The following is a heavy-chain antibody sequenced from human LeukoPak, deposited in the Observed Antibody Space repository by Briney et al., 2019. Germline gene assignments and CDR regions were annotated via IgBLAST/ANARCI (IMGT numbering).Heavy chain of an antibody. D-gene: IGHD4-17*01. CDR1: GFTFDDFG. Sequence: GGSLRLSCAASGFTFDDFGMHWVRQAPGKGLEWVALLRSDGSNKYYADSVKGRFTISRDNSKNTLYLQMSSLRVEDTAVYYCAKDRDDYGDDCWGQGILVTVST. V-gene: IGHV3-30*02. CDR3: AKDRDDYGDDC. J-gene: IGHJ4*02. CDR2: LRSDGSNK.